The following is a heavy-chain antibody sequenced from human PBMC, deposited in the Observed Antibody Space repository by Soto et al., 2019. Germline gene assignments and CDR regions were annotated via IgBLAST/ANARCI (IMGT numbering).Heavy chain of an antibody. CDR2: VNSDGSRR. V-gene: IGHV3-74*01. D-gene: IGHD4-4*01. J-gene: IGHJ6*02. CDR1: GFTFSSYW. Sequence: PGGSLRLSCAASGFTFSSYWMHWVRQAPGKGLVWVSRVNSDGSRRSYADSVKGRFTTSRDNAKNTLYLQMNSLRAEDTAVYYCARDYNSNYFSSFFHYYFHGKDVWGQGTTVTVSS. CDR3: ARDYNSNYFSSFFHYYFHGKDV.